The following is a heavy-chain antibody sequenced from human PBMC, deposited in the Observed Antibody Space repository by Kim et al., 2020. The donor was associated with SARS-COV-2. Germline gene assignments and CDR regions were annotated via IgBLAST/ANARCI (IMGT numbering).Heavy chain of an antibody. V-gene: IGHV3-66*01. CDR2: IYSGGSI. CDR1: GFTVSYNY. J-gene: IGHJ6*03. D-gene: IGHD1-26*01. CDR3: ARDSGNYFSSDYFNYYY. Sequence: GGSLRLSCAASGFTVSYNYMSWVRQAPGKGLEWVSNIYSGGSIYYADSVKGRFTISRDNSKDTLYLEMNSLRAEDTALYYCARDSGNYFSSDYFNYYY.